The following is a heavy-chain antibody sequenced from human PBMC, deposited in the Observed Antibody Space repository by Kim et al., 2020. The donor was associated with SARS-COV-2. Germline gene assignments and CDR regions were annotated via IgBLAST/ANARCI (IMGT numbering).Heavy chain of an antibody. V-gene: IGHV4-30-4*01. CDR1: GGSISSGDYY. D-gene: IGHD2-15*01. CDR2: IYYSGST. J-gene: IGHJ6*02. CDR3: ARASVVVAAIGYYYYYGMEV. Sequence: SETLSLTCTVSGGSISSGDYYWSWIRQPPGKGLEWIGYIYYSGSTYYNPSLKSRVTISVDTSKNQFSLKLSSVTAADTAVYYCARASVVVAAIGYYYYYGMEVWGQGTTVTVSS.